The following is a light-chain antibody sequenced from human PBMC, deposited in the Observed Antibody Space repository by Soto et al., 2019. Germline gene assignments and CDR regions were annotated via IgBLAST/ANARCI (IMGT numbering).Light chain of an antibody. CDR3: CSYAGSSTLV. CDR1: SSDVGSYNP. J-gene: IGLJ2*01. V-gene: IGLV2-23*01. CDR2: EGT. Sequence: QSALTRPASVSGSPGQSITISCTGTSSDVGSYNPVSWYQQHPGKAPKLMIYEGTRRPSGLSNRFSGSKSGNTASLTISGLQAEDEADYYCCSYAGSSTLVFGGGTKLTVL.